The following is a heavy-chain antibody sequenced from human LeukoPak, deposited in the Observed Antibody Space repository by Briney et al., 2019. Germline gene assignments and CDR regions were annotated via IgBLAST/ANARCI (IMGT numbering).Heavy chain of an antibody. CDR3: ARDRRAVASYGMDV. J-gene: IGHJ6*02. Sequence: PSETLSLTCAVYGGSFSGYYWSWIRQPPGKGLEWIGEINHSGSTNYNPSLKSRVTISVDTSKNQFSLKLRSVTAADTAVYYCARDRRAVASYGMDVWGQGTTVTVSS. CDR2: INHSGST. V-gene: IGHV4-34*01. D-gene: IGHD6-19*01. CDR1: GGSFSGYY.